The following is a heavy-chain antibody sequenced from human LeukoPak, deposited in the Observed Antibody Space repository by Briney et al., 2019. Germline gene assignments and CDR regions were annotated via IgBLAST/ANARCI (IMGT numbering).Heavy chain of an antibody. D-gene: IGHD6-19*01. J-gene: IGHJ6*02. CDR2: IYHSGST. V-gene: IGHV4-4*02. Sequence: SETLSLTCAVSGGSISSSNWWSWVRQPPGKGLEWIGEIYHSGSTNYNPSLKSRVTISVDKSKNQFSLKLSSVTAADTAVYYCARRRIAVPYFYYYGMDVWGQGTTVTVSS. CDR3: ARRRIAVPYFYYYGMDV. CDR1: GGSISSSNW.